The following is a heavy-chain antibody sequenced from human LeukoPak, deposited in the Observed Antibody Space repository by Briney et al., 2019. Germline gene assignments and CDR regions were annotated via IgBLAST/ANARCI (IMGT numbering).Heavy chain of an antibody. D-gene: IGHD3-3*01. J-gene: IGHJ4*02. Sequence: GGSLRLSCAASGFSFSTYWMTWVRQIPEKGLEWVANIKPDGSQKYYVDSVKGRFIVSRDNTKNSLYLQMNNLGVEDTAVYYCARGFLGSWGRGTLVTVSS. CDR2: IKPDGSQK. V-gene: IGHV3-7*01. CDR1: GFSFSTYW. CDR3: ARGFLGS.